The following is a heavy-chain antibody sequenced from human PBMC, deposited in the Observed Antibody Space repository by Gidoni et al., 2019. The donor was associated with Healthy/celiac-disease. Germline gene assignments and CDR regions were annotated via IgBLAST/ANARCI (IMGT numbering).Heavy chain of an antibody. D-gene: IGHD6-19*01. CDR2: IYYSGST. V-gene: IGHV4-59*01. CDR3: ARDLRYSSGWYDY. J-gene: IGHJ4*02. Sequence: QVQLQESGPGLVKPSETLSLTCTVSGGSISSYYWSWIRQPPGKGLEWIGYIYYSGSTNYNPSLKSRVTISVDTSKNQFSLKLSSVTAADTAVYYCARDLRYSSGWYDYWGQGTLVTVSS. CDR1: GGSISSYY.